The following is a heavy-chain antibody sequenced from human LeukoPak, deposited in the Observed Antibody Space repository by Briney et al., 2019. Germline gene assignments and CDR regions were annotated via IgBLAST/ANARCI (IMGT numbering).Heavy chain of an antibody. CDR2: ITHSGST. CDR1: SDSFSGYS. J-gene: IGHJ6*03. Sequence: PSETLSLTCAVYSDSFSGYSWSWIRQPPGKGLEWIGEITHSGSTKYNPPLKSRVTISVDTLKKQFSLKVSSVTAADTAVYYCARDHLPAGAPGYYMDVWGKGTTVTVSS. D-gene: IGHD4/OR15-4a*01. V-gene: IGHV4-34*01. CDR3: ARDHLPAGAPGYYMDV.